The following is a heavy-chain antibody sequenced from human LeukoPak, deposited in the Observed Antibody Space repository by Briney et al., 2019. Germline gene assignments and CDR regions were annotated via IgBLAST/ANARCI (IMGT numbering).Heavy chain of an antibody. V-gene: IGHV3-30*18. Sequence: GGSLRLSCAASGFTFSSYGMHWVRQAPGKGLEWVAVISYDGSNKYYADSVKGRFTISRDNSKNTLYLQMNSLRAEDTAVYYCAKDPRYSSLRYYGMDVWGQGTTVTVSS. J-gene: IGHJ6*02. CDR3: AKDPRYSSLRYYGMDV. CDR1: GFTFSSYG. CDR2: ISYDGSNK. D-gene: IGHD6-13*01.